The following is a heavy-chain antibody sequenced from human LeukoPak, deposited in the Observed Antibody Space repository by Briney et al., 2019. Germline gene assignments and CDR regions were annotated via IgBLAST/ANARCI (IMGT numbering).Heavy chain of an antibody. CDR2: INLDGTKK. D-gene: IGHD2-15*01. CDR3: ARGWTARKYCGGGSCYPIDMNWFDP. CDR1: RFYFSNYW. J-gene: IGHJ5*02. Sequence: GGSLRLSCAASRFYFSNYWMSWVRQAPGEGLEWLANINLDGTKKYYADSVNGRFTISRDNVRNSLYLQMNSLRVEDTAVYYCARGWTARKYCGGGSCYPIDMNWFDPWGQGTLVTVSS. V-gene: IGHV3-7*01.